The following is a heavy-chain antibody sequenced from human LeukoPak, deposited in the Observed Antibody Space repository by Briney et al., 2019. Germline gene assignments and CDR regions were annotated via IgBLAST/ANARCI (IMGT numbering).Heavy chain of an antibody. CDR2: IYTSGST. CDR1: GGSISSGSYY. Sequence: SETLSLTCTVSGGSISSGSYYWSWIRQPAGKGLEWIGRIYTSGSTNYNPSLKSRVTISVDTSKNQFSLKLSSVTAADTAVYYCARDYSSGCLDYWGQGTLVTVSS. CDR3: ARDYSSGCLDY. D-gene: IGHD6-19*01. J-gene: IGHJ4*02. V-gene: IGHV4-61*02.